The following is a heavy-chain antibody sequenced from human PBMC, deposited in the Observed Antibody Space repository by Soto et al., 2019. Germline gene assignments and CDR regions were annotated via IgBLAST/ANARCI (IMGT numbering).Heavy chain of an antibody. Sequence: EVQLLESGGGLVQPGGSLRLSCAASEFTFRNYAVSWVRQAPGMGLEWVSVISTSGDTTYYTDSVKGRFTISRDNSKNTLYLQMTSLRAEDTAAYYCATVTMLRGVVTSFDYWGQGTLVTVS. D-gene: IGHD3-10*01. CDR3: ATVTMLRGVVTSFDY. J-gene: IGHJ4*02. CDR1: EFTFRNYA. V-gene: IGHV3-23*01. CDR2: ISTSGDTT.